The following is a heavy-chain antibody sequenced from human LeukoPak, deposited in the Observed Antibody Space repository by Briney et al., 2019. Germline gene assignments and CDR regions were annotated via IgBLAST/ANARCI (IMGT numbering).Heavy chain of an antibody. D-gene: IGHD2-21*02. CDR1: GGSISSSSCY. Sequence: SETLSLTCTVSGGSISSSSCYWGWIRQPPGKGLEWIGSIYYSGNTYYNPSLKSRVTISVDTSKNQFSLKLSSVTAADTAVYYCARPRQGDYYFDYWGQGTLVTVSS. V-gene: IGHV4-39*01. J-gene: IGHJ4*02. CDR2: IYYSGNT. CDR3: ARPRQGDYYFDY.